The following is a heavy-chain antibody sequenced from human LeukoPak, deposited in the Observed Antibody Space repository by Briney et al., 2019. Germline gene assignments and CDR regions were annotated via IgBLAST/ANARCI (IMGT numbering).Heavy chain of an antibody. CDR2: IYYSGST. J-gene: IGHJ3*02. V-gene: IGHV4-31*03. CDR3: ANRIAAAGSAFDI. Sequence: TLFLTCTVSGGSISSGGYHWSWIRQHPGKGLEWIGYIYYSGSTYYNPSLKSRVTISVDTSKNQFSLKLSSVTAADTAVYYCANRIAAAGSAFDIWGQGTMVTVSS. D-gene: IGHD6-13*01. CDR1: GGSISSGGYH.